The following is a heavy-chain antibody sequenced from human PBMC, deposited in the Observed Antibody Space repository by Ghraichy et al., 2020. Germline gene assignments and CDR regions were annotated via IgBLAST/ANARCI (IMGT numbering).Heavy chain of an antibody. CDR3: ARLLDSSSRSSNWFDP. Sequence: SETLSLTCTVSGGSISSYYWSWIRQPPGKGLEWIGYIYYSGSTNYNPSLKSRVTISVDTSKNQFSLKLSSVTAADTAVYYCARLLDSSSRSSNWFDPWGQGTLVTVSS. D-gene: IGHD6-13*01. CDR1: GGSISSYY. J-gene: IGHJ5*02. V-gene: IGHV4-59*01. CDR2: IYYSGST.